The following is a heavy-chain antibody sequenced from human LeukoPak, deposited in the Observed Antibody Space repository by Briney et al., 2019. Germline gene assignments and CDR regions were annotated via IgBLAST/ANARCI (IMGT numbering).Heavy chain of an antibody. CDR2: INPNSGGT. CDR3: ARAPWARLTGYDLDY. J-gene: IGHJ4*02. D-gene: IGHD3-9*01. CDR1: GYTFTGYY. Sequence: ASVKVSCKASGYTFTGYYMYWVRQAPGQGLEWMGWINPNSGGTNYAQKFQGRVTMTRDTSISTAYMELSRLRSDDTAVYYCARAPWARLTGYDLDYWGQGTLVTVSS. V-gene: IGHV1-2*02.